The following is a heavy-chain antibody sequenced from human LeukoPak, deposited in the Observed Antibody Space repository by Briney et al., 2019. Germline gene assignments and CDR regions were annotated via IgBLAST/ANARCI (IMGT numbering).Heavy chain of an antibody. CDR1: GFTFDDYA. CDR2: ISWNSGSI. J-gene: IGHJ6*03. Sequence: GGSLRLSCAASGFTFDDYAMHWVRQAPGKGLEWVSGISWNSGSIGYADSVKGRFTISRDNAKNSLSLQMNSLRAEDTAVYYCARDPYNGYYGDDYYYYMDVWGKGTTVTISS. D-gene: IGHD4-17*01. CDR3: ARDPYNGYYGDDYYYYMDV. V-gene: IGHV3-9*01.